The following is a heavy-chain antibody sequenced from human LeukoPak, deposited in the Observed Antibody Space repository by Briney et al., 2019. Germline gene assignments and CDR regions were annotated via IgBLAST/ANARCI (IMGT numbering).Heavy chain of an antibody. CDR2: IDPSDSYT. J-gene: IGHJ5*02. Sequence: GESLRISCKGSGYSFTSYWISWVRQMPGKGLEWMGRIDPSDSYTSYSPSFQGHVTISADKSISTAYLQWSSLKASDTAMYYCARHLVVVAATVSRWFDPWGQGTLVTVSS. D-gene: IGHD2-15*01. CDR1: GYSFTSYW. CDR3: ARHLVVVAATVSRWFDP. V-gene: IGHV5-10-1*01.